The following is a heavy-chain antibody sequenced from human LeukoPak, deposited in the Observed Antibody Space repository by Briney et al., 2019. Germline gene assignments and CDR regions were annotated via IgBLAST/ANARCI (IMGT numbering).Heavy chain of an antibody. CDR3: ARLGVVAAGTWHDY. CDR1: GGSISIYY. V-gene: IGHV4-59*08. Sequence: SETLSLTCTVSGGSISIYYWSWFRQPPGKGLEWIGYIHHSGNTNYNPSLKSRVTMSVDTSKNQLSLRLNSVTAADTAVYYCARLGVVAAGTWHDYWGQGTLVTVSS. CDR2: IHHSGNT. D-gene: IGHD6-13*01. J-gene: IGHJ4*02.